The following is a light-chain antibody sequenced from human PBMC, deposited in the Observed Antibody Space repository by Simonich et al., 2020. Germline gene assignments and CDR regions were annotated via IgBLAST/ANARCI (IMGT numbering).Light chain of an antibody. V-gene: IGLV2-14*03. J-gene: IGLJ3*02. Sequence: QSALTQPASVSGSPGQSITISCTGTSSDVGGYNYVSWYQQPPGKAPKHMIYDVSNRPSGVSNRFSGSKSGNTATLTISGLQAEDEADYYCSSYAGSSNLVFGGGTKLTVL. CDR3: SSYAGSSNLV. CDR2: DVS. CDR1: SSDVGGYNY.